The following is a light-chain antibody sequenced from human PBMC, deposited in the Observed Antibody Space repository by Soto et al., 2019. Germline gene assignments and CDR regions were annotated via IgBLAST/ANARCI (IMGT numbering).Light chain of an antibody. Sequence: DIQMTQSPSSLGASVGDRVTISCRASQGIANYLAWYQQKPGEVPKLLIFAASTLHSGVSSRFTGSGSGTEFTLTISSLQPEDVATYYCQKYNWPPFTFGPGTKAEIK. CDR3: QKYNWPPFT. V-gene: IGKV1-27*01. J-gene: IGKJ3*01. CDR2: AAS. CDR1: QGIANY.